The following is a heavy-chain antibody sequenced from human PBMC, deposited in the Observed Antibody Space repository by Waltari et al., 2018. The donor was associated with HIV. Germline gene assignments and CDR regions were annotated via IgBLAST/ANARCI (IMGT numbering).Heavy chain of an antibody. D-gene: IGHD5-12*01. J-gene: IGHJ4*02. CDR3: AKDKSDIVATEFDY. V-gene: IGHV3-9*01. CDR1: GFTFADYA. CDR2: ISWNSGSI. Sequence: EVQLVESGGGLVQPGRSLRLSCAASGFTFADYAMHWVRQAPGKGLEWVSGISWNSGSIGYADSVKGRFTISRDNAKNSLYLQMNSLRAEDTALYYCAKDKSDIVATEFDYWGQGTLVTVSS.